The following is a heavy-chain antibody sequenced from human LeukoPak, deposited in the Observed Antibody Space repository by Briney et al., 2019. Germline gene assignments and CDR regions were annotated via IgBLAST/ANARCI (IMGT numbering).Heavy chain of an antibody. CDR3: ARHTYRFWFDP. D-gene: IGHD2-2*02. CDR1: GGSMSSSSYY. CDR2: LYYSGST. J-gene: IGHJ5*02. V-gene: IGHV4-39*01. Sequence: PSETLFLTCTVSGGSMSSSSYYWGWIRQPPGKGLEWIGSLYYSGSTYYNPSLKSRVTISVDTSKNQSSLRLSSVTAADTAVYYCARHTYRFWFDPWGQGTLVTVSS.